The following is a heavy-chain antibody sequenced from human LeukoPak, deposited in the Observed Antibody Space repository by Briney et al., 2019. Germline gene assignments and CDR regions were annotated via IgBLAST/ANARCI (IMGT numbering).Heavy chain of an antibody. D-gene: IGHD1-26*01. V-gene: IGHV3-23*01. J-gene: IGHJ5*02. CDR3: AKERYSGSYEASFWWFDP. Sequence: GGSLRLSCAASGFTFSSYAVSWVRQAPGKGLEWVSAISGSGGSTYYADSVKGRFTISRDNSKNTLYLQMNSLRAEDTAVYYCAKERYSGSYEASFWWFDPWGQGTLVTVSS. CDR2: ISGSGGST. CDR1: GFTFSSYA.